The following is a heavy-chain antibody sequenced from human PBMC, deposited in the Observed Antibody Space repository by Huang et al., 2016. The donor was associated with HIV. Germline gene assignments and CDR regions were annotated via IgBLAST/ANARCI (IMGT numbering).Heavy chain of an antibody. Sequence: QVRLQESGPGLVKPSETLSLSCTVSGDSVRSHYWGWIRHPPGTGLEWIGTVYDSGTTKYNPRLKSRITISVDTSKNGFSLNITSVSAADTAMYFCVRDQGRLAVGGIDNWFDPWGQGALVTVSS. CDR3: VRDQGRLAVGGIDNWFDP. CDR1: GDSVRSHY. CDR2: VYDSGTT. D-gene: IGHD6-19*01. V-gene: IGHV4-59*02. J-gene: IGHJ5*02.